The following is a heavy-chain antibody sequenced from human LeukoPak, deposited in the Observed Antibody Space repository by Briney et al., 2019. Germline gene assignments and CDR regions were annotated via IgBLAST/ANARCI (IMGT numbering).Heavy chain of an antibody. CDR2: ISAYNGNT. CDR3: ARARYCSRGSCYSRGDDAFDI. J-gene: IGHJ3*02. D-gene: IGHD2-15*01. CDR1: GYTFTSYG. Sequence: ASVNVSCKASGYTFTSYGISCVRQAPGQGLEGMGWISAYNGNTKYAQKFQGRVTMTTDTYTSTAYMELRSLRSDDTAVYYCARARYCSRGSCYSRGDDAFDIWGQGTMVTVSS. V-gene: IGHV1-18*01.